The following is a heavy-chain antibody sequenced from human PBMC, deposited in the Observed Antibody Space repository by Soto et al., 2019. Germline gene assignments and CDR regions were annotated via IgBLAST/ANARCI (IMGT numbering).Heavy chain of an antibody. V-gene: IGHV3-23*01. CDR3: ATRLFGLEY. J-gene: IGHJ4*02. Sequence: EVQLLESGGGLVQPGWTLRLSWAASGFTFRAYAMSWVRQAPGKGLEWVSAMSGTSPSTYYADSVQGRFSISTDSSRKTLFLQMSTLRAEDGAVYFCATRLFGLEYWGQGTLVTVSS. CDR1: GFTFRAYA. D-gene: IGHD3-3*01. CDR2: MSGTSPST.